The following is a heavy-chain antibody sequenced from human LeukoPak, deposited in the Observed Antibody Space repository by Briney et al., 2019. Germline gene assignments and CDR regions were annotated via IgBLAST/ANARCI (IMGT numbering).Heavy chain of an antibody. CDR2: IYSGGSP. CDR1: GFTFSTNY. V-gene: IGHV3-53*01. J-gene: IGHJ4*02. D-gene: IGHD3-22*01. Sequence: GGSLRLSCAASGFTFSTNYMSWVRQAPGKGLERVPVIYSGGSPYYADSVKGRFTISRDNSKNTLYLQMNSLRAEDTAVYYCARDLNYYDSSGYGHWGQGTLVTVSS. CDR3: ARDLNYYDSSGYGH.